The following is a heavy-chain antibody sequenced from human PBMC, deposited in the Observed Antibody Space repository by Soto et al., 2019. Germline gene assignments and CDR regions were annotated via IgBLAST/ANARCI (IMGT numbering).Heavy chain of an antibody. V-gene: IGHV3-30-3*01. CDR3: ARSAGLLWFGESSSHGLGV. D-gene: IGHD3-10*01. CDR2: ISHDGSDE. J-gene: IGHJ6*01. Sequence: ESGGGVVQPGRSLRLSCAASGFAFRNYAFHWVRQAPGRGLEWVAVISHDGSDEFYAGSVKGRFIVSRDNSKSTVSLHMNSLSGEDTGIYFCARSAGLLWFGESSSHGLGVWGQGTTVAVSS. CDR1: GFAFRNYA.